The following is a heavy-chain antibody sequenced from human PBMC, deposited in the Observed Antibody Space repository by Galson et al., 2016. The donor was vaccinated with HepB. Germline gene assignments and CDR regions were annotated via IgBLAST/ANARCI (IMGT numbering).Heavy chain of an antibody. CDR3: AHGGTNNWAYYFDY. D-gene: IGHD1-1*01. J-gene: IGHJ4*02. CDR1: GFSLTTSGMA. Sequence: PALVKPTQTLTLTCTFSGFSLTTSGMAVGWIRQPPGEAPEWLALIYLDDDKRYSPSLRSRLTITKGAPKDHVVLTMTNMDPVDTATYYCAHGGTNNWAYYFDYWGQGILVTVSS. V-gene: IGHV2-5*02. CDR2: IYLDDDK.